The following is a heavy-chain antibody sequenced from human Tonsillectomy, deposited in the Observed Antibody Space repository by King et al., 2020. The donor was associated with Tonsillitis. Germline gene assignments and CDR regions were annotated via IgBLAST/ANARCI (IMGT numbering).Heavy chain of an antibody. D-gene: IGHD2-8*02. CDR1: GFSFDSYA. J-gene: IGHJ4*02. V-gene: IGHV3-23*04. CDR2: ISSSGVDT. Sequence: DVQLVESGGALQQPGGSLTLSCAVSGFSFDSYAMSWVRLAPGQGLEWISAISSSGVDTFYADSVRGRFTISRDNSKNILYLHLTALGAEDTALYYCVKERYCTATDCYGFDYWGQGTLVTVSS. CDR3: VKERYCTATDCYGFDY.